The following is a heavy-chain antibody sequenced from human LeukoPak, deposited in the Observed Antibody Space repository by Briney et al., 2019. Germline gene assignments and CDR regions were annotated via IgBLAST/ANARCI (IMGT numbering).Heavy chain of an antibody. CDR1: GGSISSGGYY. D-gene: IGHD3-9*01. J-gene: IGHJ4*02. CDR2: INHSGST. V-gene: IGHV4-30-2*01. Sequence: PSQTLSLTCAVSGGSISSGGYYWSWIRQPPGKGLEWIGEINHSGSTNYNPSLKSRVTISVDTSKNQFSLKLSSVTAADTAVYYCARGPGILTGYSDYWGQGTLVTVSS. CDR3: ARGPGILTGYSDY.